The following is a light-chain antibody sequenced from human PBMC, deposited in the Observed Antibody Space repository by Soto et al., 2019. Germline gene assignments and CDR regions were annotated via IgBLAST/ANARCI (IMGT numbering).Light chain of an antibody. CDR3: QQYYSLPRT. J-gene: IGKJ1*01. CDR2: AAS. Sequence: AIRRTQSPSSLSASTGDRVTITCRASQGISSYLAWYQQKPGKAPELLIYAASTLQSGVPSRFSGSGSGTDFTLTISCLQSEDFATYYCQQYYSLPRTSGQGNKGDIK. V-gene: IGKV1-8*01. CDR1: QGISSY.